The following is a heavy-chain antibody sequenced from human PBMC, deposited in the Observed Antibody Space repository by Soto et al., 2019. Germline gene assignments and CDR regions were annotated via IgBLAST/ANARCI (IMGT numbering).Heavy chain of an antibody. V-gene: IGHV4-34*01. CDR3: ARIGSGSYYRDFDY. CDR2: INHSGST. J-gene: IGHJ4*02. D-gene: IGHD1-26*01. Sequence: SETLSLTCAVYGGSFSCYYWIWIRQPPGKGLEWIGEINHSGSTNYNPSLKSRVTISVDTSKNQFSLKLSSVTAADTAVYYCARIGSGSYYRDFDYWGQGTLVTVSS. CDR1: GGSFSCYY.